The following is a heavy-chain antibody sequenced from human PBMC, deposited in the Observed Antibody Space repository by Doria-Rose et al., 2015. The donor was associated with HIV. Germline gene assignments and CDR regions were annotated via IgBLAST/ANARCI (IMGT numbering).Heavy chain of an antibody. CDR2: IYSSGST. Sequence: LTCTVSGGSISSYYWNWIRQPPGKGLEWIGYIYSSGSTHYNSSLKSRVTTSIDTSKNQFSLKLSSVTAADTAVYYCARFRPSRGIYYSLDVWGKGTTVTVSS. CDR3: ARFRPSRGIYYSLDV. V-gene: IGHV4-4*09. CDR1: GGSISSYY. J-gene: IGHJ6*03. D-gene: IGHD3-10*01.